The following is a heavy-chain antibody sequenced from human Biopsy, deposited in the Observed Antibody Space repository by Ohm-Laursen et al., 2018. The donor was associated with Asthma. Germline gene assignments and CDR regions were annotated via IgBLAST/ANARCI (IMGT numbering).Heavy chain of an antibody. Sequence: SSVKVSCNASGVALSGYTFEWVRQARGLGLEWIAWIVFASGATNYAQNFQDRLTVTRDTSAGSVSMELRGLSSTDTAVYYCAAGRTSLQGESLIWGQGTLVSVSS. CDR2: IVFASGAT. CDR1: GVALSGYT. CDR3: AAGRTSLQGESLI. D-gene: IGHD2/OR15-2a*01. V-gene: IGHV1-58*01. J-gene: IGHJ4*01.